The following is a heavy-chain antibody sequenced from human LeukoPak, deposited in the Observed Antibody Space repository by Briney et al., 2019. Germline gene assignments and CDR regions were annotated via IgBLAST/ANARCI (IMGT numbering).Heavy chain of an antibody. CDR1: GFTFSDYY. CDR2: ISSSGSTI. CDR3: AKDGRVAVAGITYYYYYYMDV. D-gene: IGHD6-19*01. Sequence: GGSLRLSCAASGFTFSDYYMSWIRQAPGKGLEGGSYISSSGSTIYYADSVKGRFTISRDNAKNSLYLQMNSLRAEDTAVYYCAKDGRVAVAGITYYYYYYMDVWGKGTTVTVSS. V-gene: IGHV3-11*04. J-gene: IGHJ6*03.